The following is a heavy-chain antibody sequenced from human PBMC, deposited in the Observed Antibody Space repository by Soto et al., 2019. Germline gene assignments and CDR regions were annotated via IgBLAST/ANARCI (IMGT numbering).Heavy chain of an antibody. V-gene: IGHV4-31*11. D-gene: IGHD3-22*01. CDR1: GGSISSGGYY. CDR2: ISYRGST. J-gene: IGHJ4*02. Sequence: QVQLQESGPGLVKPSQTLSLTCAVSGGSISSGGYYWSWIRQHPGKGLEWIGYISYRGSTDYNPSLRCRVTISIDASKNQFSLKPSSVTAADTAVYYCARRTEPYYFTSGDYFDYWGQGTLVTVSS. CDR3: ARRTEPYYFTSGDYFDY.